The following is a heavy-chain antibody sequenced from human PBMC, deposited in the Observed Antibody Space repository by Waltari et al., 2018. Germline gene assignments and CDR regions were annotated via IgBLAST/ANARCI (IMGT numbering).Heavy chain of an antibody. V-gene: IGHV4-30-4*08. CDR3: AREHSSSCCFDY. CDR1: GGSISSGDYY. D-gene: IGHD6-6*01. CDR2: IYYSGST. Sequence: QVQLQESGPGLVKPSQTLSLTCTVSGGSISSGDYYWSWIRQPPGKGLEWIGYIYYSGSTHSNPSRKSRVTISVDTSKNQFSLKLSSVPAADTAVYDCAREHSSSCCFDYWGQGTLVTVSS. J-gene: IGHJ4*02.